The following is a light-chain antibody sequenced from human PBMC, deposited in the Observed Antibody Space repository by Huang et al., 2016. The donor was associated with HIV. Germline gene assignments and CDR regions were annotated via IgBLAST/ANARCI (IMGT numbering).Light chain of an antibody. CDR3: QQYNSWPS. CDR1: QSVSNN. CDR2: RAS. Sequence: EIVMTQSPATLSVSPGERATLSCRASQSVSNNLAWYQQKPGQAPRLLIYRASTRATATPARFSGSGSGKEFTLTISSLQSEDFAVYFCQQYNSWPSFGGGTKVDI. J-gene: IGKJ4*01. V-gene: IGKV3-15*01.